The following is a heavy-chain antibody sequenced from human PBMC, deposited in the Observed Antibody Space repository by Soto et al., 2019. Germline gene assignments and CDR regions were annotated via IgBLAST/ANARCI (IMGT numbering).Heavy chain of an antibody. J-gene: IGHJ6*02. CDR1: RFTFSSYG. Sequence: QVQLVESGGGVVQPGRSLRLSCAASRFTFSSYGMHWVRQAPGKGLEWVAAISYDGSNKNYADSVKGRFTISRDNSKNTLYLQLNGLRGEDTAVYDCAKCLVGYVFLVQDYHYGIYVCGQGTTVTVSS. CDR3: AKCLVGYVFLVQDYHYGIYV. CDR2: ISYDGSNK. D-gene: IGHD2-8*02. V-gene: IGHV3-30*18.